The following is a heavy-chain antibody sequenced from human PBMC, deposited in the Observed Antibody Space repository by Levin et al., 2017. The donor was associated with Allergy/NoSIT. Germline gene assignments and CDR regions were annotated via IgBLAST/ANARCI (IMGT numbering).Heavy chain of an antibody. D-gene: IGHD3-10*01. CDR1: GFIVSDSY. CDR3: ARGRVPNDF. CDR2: ISRGNSYT. Sequence: GESLKISCAASGFIVSDSYMSWIRQAPGKGLEWVSYISRGNSYTNYLDSVKGRFTISRDNAKNSLYLQMNSLRAEDTAIYYCARGRVPNDFWGQGTLVTVSS. V-gene: IGHV3-11*05. J-gene: IGHJ4*02.